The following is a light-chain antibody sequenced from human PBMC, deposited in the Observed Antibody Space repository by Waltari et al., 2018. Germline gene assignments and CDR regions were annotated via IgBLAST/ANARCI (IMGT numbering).Light chain of an antibody. J-gene: IGKJ1*01. CDR3: QEYKTYRT. CDR1: QSIERW. CDR2: KTS. V-gene: IGKV1-5*03. Sequence: DIRMTQTPSTLSASVGERITITCRASQSIERWLAWYQQKPGKAPKLLIYKTSTLESGVASRFSGSGYGTEFTLTISSLQPDDLATYYCQEYKTYRTFGQGTKVEIK.